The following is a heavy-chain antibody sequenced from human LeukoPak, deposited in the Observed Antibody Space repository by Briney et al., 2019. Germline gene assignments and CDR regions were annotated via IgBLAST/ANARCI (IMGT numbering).Heavy chain of an antibody. Sequence: SETLSLTCTVSGGSISTYYWNCIRQPPGKGLEWIGYIYHSGSTNYNPSLQSRVTISVDTSKNQFSLNLNSVTAADTAVYYCARGGAARLHFQNWGQGTLATVSS. CDR3: ARGGAARLHFQN. V-gene: IGHV4-59*01. D-gene: IGHD6-6*01. CDR1: GGSISTYY. J-gene: IGHJ1*01. CDR2: IYHSGST.